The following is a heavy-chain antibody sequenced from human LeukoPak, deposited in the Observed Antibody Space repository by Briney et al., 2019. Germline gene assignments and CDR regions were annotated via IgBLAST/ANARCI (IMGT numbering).Heavy chain of an antibody. D-gene: IGHD1-26*01. J-gene: IGHJ5*02. CDR3: ARRSVGDWFDP. Sequence: SETLSLTCTVSGGSISSYYWSWIRQPPGKGLEWIGYIYYSGSTNYNPSLKSRVTISVDTSKNQFSLKLSSVTAADTAVYYCARRSVGDWFDPWGQGTLVTVSS. CDR2: IYYSGST. CDR1: GGSISSYY. V-gene: IGHV4-59*01.